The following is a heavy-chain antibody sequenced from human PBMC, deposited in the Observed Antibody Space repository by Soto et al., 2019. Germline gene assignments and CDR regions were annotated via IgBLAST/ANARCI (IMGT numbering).Heavy chain of an antibody. CDR2: ISSSSSYI. D-gene: IGHD5-18*01. CDR3: ARDFVDTAMVYYGMDV. J-gene: IGHJ6*02. V-gene: IGHV3-21*01. Sequence: GSLRLSCAASVFTFSSYSMNWVRQAPGKGLEWVSSISSSSSYIYYADSVKGRFTISRDNAKNSLYLQMNSLRAEDTAVYYCARDFVDTAMVYYGMDVWGQGTTVTVSS. CDR1: VFTFSSYS.